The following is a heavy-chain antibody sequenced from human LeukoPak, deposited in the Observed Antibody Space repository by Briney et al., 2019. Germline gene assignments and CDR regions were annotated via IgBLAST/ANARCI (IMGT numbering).Heavy chain of an antibody. CDR1: GGSISSGDYY. J-gene: IGHJ3*02. CDR2: IYYSGST. D-gene: IGHD5-18*01. V-gene: IGHV4-30-4*01. CDR3: ARGGPPSAARYSYGYWGQLNPAFDI. Sequence: PSETLSLTCTVSGGSISSGDYYWSWIRQPPGKGLEWIGYIYYSGSTYYNPSLKSRVTISVDTSKNQFSLKLSSVTAADTAVYYCARGGPPSAARYSYGYWGQLNPAFDIWGQGTMVTVSS.